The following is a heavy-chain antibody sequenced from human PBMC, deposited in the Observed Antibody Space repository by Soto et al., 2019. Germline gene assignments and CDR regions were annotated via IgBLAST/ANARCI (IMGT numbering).Heavy chain of an antibody. D-gene: IGHD5-12*01. CDR1: GYSFTSYW. CDR2: IYPGDSDT. J-gene: IGHJ6*02. Sequence: VESLKISCKGSGYSFTSYWICCGLQMAVKVLEWMGIIYPGDSDTRYSPSFQGQVTISADKSISTAYLQWSSLKASDTAMYYCARHVSSGYDYRYYYYGMDVWGQGTTVTVSS. CDR3: ARHVSSGYDYRYYYYGMDV. V-gene: IGHV5-51*01.